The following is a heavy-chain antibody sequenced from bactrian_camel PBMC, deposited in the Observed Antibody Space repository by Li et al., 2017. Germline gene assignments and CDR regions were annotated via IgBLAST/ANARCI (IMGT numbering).Heavy chain of an antibody. D-gene: IGHD1*01. J-gene: IGHJ4*01. CDR3: AASPGLGCPGPGLPSLHRLYNY. CDR2: IDSAGVA. CDR1: NYKYNTAS. V-gene: IGHV3S53*01. Sequence: HVQLVESGGGSVQPGGSLTLSCATSNYKYNTASIAWFRQAPGKEREGVAAIDSAGVANYADSVKGRFTISKDNAKDTLYLQMNSLKPDDSAMYYCAASPGLGCPGPGLPSLHRLYNYWGQGTQVTVS.